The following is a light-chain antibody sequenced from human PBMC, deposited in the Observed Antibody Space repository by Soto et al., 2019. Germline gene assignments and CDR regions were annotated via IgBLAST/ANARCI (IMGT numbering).Light chain of an antibody. CDR3: QHYNSYSEA. J-gene: IGKJ1*01. V-gene: IGKV1-5*03. Sequence: DIQLTQSPSFLSASVGDRVTITCRASQCVANYFAWYQQKPGKAPKLLIYKASSLESGVPSRFSGSGSGTEFTLTISSLQPDDFATYYCQHYNSYSEAFGQGTKVDIK. CDR1: QCVANY. CDR2: KAS.